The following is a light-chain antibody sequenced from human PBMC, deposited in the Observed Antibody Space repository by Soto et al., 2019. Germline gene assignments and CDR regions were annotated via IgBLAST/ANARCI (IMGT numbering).Light chain of an antibody. V-gene: IGLV1-44*01. Sequence: QSVLTQPPSVSGTPGQRVTISCSGSSSNIGSNTVNWYQQVPGTAPKLLIYSNNQRPSGVPDRFSGSKSGTSASLAISGLQSEDEADYHCATWDDSLDGWGFGGGTKLTVL. J-gene: IGLJ3*02. CDR3: ATWDDSLDGWG. CDR2: SNN. CDR1: SSNIGSNT.